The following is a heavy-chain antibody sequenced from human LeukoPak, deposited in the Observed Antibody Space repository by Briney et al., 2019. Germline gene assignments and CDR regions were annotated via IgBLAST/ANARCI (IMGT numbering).Heavy chain of an antibody. CDR3: VTRNGYNSGYFDY. D-gene: IGHD5-24*01. Sequence: ASVKVSCKVSGYTHTALSMHWVRQTPGKGLEWMGGFDPEDGETIFAQKFQGRVTMTEDTSTDTAYMELNSLRSEDTAAYYCVTRNGYNSGYFDYWGQGTLVTVSS. J-gene: IGHJ4*02. V-gene: IGHV1-24*01. CDR1: GYTHTALS. CDR2: FDPEDGET.